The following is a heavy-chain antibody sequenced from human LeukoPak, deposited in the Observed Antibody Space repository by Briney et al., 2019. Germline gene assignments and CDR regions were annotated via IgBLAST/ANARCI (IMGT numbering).Heavy chain of an antibody. J-gene: IGHJ4*02. D-gene: IGHD3-22*01. CDR3: ARQDYYDSSGCGDFDY. Sequence: ASVKVSCKGSGYSFTSYWIGWVRQMPGKGLEWMGIIYPGDSDTRYSPSFQGQVTISADKSISTAYLQWSSLKASDTAMYYCARQDYYDSSGCGDFDYWGQGTLVTVSS. CDR1: GYSFTSYW. CDR2: IYPGDSDT. V-gene: IGHV5-51*01.